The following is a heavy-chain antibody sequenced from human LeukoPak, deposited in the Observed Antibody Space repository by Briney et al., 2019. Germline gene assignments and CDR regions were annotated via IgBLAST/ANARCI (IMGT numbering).Heavy chain of an antibody. CDR1: GGSISSYY. CDR2: IYSSGST. D-gene: IGHD3-22*01. J-gene: IGHJ3*02. V-gene: IGHV4-4*07. CDR3: ARGPYSYDSSGAFDI. Sequence: PSETLSLTCTVSGGSISSYYWSWIRQPAGKGLEWIGRIYSSGSTNYNPSLKSRVTISVDTSKNQFSLKLSSVTAADTAVYFCARGPYSYDSSGAFDIWGQGTMVTVSS.